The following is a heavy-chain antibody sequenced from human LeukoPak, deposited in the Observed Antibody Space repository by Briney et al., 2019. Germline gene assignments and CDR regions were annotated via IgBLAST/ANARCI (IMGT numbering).Heavy chain of an antibody. J-gene: IGHJ6*02. CDR2: IYYSGST. CDR3: ARVKDYYYYGMDV. V-gene: IGHV4-59*08. Sequence: PSETLSPTCTVSGGSISSYYWSWIRQPPGKGLEWIGYIYYSGSTNYNPSLKSRVTISVDTSKNQFSLKLSSVTAADTAVYYCARVKDYYYYGMDVWGQGTTVTVSS. CDR1: GGSISSYY. D-gene: IGHD2-15*01.